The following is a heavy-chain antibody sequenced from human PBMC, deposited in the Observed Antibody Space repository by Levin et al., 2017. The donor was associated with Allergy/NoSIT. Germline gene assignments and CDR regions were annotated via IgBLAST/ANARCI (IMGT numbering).Heavy chain of an antibody. Sequence: SETLSLTCAAYGGSLSGYYWSWIRQPPGKGLEWIGEVSHGGSTKYNPSLKSRVTVSRDMSNNQFSLKLNSVTAADTAVYYCARNFDYWGQGTLVTVSS. V-gene: IGHV4-34*01. CDR2: VSHGGST. CDR3: ARNFDY. CDR1: GGSLSGYY. J-gene: IGHJ4*02.